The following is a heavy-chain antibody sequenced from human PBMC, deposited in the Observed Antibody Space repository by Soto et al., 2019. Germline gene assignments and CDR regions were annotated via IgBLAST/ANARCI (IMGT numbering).Heavy chain of an antibody. V-gene: IGHV4-31*03. CDR3: ARAYSNYFDY. CDR1: GGSISSGGYY. Sequence: QVQLQESGPGLVKPSQTLSLTCTVSGGSISSGGYYWSWIRQHPGKGLEWIGYIYYSGSTYYNPSLKSRLTTSVEPSKNQFSLKLSSVTAADTAVYYCARAYSNYFDYWGQGTLVTVSS. D-gene: IGHD4-4*01. CDR2: IYYSGST. J-gene: IGHJ4*02.